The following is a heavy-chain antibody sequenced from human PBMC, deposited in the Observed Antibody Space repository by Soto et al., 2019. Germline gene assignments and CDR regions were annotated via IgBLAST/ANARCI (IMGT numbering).Heavy chain of an antibody. D-gene: IGHD6-13*01. CDR2: INSGSSVI. J-gene: IGHJ4*02. V-gene: IGHV3-48*01. CDR3: ARGVGTSWIFL. Sequence: EVQLVESGGGLVQPGGSLRLSCVVSGFNFRSESMTWVRQAPGKGPEWVSYINSGSSVIRYADSVKGRFTVFRDNDRDSLYLQMNGLRAEDSAVYYCARGVGTSWIFLWGQGTLVTVSS. CDR1: GFNFRSES.